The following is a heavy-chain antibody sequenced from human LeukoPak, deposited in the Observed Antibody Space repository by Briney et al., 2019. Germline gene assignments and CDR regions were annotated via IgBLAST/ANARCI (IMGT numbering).Heavy chain of an antibody. V-gene: IGHV3-53*01. CDR1: GFSVSSNY. CDR2: IYNGVT. D-gene: IGHD3-10*01. J-gene: IGHJ3*01. CDR3: ARDVYGSRLGAFDL. Sequence: GGSLRLSCVVSGFSVSSNYMSWVRQAPGKGLEWVSVIYNGVTYYRDSVKGRFSISRDISKNTVYLQMNSLRAEDTAKYYCARDVYGSRLGAFDLWGQGTMVTVSS.